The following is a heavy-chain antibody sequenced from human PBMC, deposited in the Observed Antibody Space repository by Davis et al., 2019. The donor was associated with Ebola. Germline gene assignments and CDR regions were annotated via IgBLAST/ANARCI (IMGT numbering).Heavy chain of an antibody. Sequence: MPSETLSLTCAVYGGSFSGYYWSWIRQPPGKGLEWIGEINHNGSTNYNPSLKSRVTISVDTSKNQFSLKLSSVTAADTAVYYCARGDYYYGMDVWGQGTTVTVSS. CDR2: INHNGST. CDR3: ARGDYYYGMDV. J-gene: IGHJ6*02. CDR1: GGSFSGYY. V-gene: IGHV4-34*01.